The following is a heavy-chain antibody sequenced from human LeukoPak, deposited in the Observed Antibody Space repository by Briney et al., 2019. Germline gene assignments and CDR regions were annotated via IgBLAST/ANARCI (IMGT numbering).Heavy chain of an antibody. CDR1: GYTFTSYG. CDR2: INAGNGNT. CDR3: ARETAGPFDY. V-gene: IGHV1-3*01. Sequence: ASVKVSCKASGYTFTSYGISWVRQAPGQGLEWMGWINAGNGNTKYSQKFQGRVTITRDTSASTAYMELSSLRSEDTAVYYCARETAGPFDYWGQGTLVTVSS. D-gene: IGHD6-13*01. J-gene: IGHJ4*02.